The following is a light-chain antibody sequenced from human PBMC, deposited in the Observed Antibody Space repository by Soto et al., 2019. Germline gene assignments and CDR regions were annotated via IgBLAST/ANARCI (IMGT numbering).Light chain of an antibody. Sequence: EIVLTQSPATLSLSPRERATLSCRASQSVGDYLAWYQQKPGQAPRLLIYDASNRATGVPTRFSGSGSGTDFTLTISSLEPEDFAVYYCQQRSNWLTFGGGTKVEIK. CDR3: QQRSNWLT. CDR2: DAS. CDR1: QSVGDY. V-gene: IGKV3-11*01. J-gene: IGKJ4*01.